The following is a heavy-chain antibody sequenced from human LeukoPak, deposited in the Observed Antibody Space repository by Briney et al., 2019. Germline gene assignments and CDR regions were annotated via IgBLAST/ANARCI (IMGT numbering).Heavy chain of an antibody. CDR2: IIPILGIA. J-gene: IGHJ6*02. D-gene: IGHD6-19*01. CDR3: ASQWLVLGYYYYGMDV. CDR1: GGTFSSYA. Sequence: SVKVSCKASGGTFSSYAISWVRQAPGQGLEWMGRIIPILGIANYAQKFQGRVTITADKSTSTAYMELSSLRSEDTAVYYCASQWLVLGYYYYGMDVRRQGTTVTVSS. V-gene: IGHV1-69*04.